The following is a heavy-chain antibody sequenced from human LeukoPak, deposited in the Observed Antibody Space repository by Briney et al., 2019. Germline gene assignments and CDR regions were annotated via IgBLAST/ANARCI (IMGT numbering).Heavy chain of an antibody. Sequence: PSETLSLTCTVSGGSISSYYWSWIRQPAGKGLEWIGRIYTSGSTNHNPSPKRRATMSVDTSKNQFSLKLSSVTAADTAVYYCARDRSFSGSSIFDPWGQGTLVTVSS. CDR3: ARDRSFSGSSIFDP. CDR1: GGSISSYY. V-gene: IGHV4-4*07. CDR2: IYTSGST. D-gene: IGHD3-10*01. J-gene: IGHJ5*02.